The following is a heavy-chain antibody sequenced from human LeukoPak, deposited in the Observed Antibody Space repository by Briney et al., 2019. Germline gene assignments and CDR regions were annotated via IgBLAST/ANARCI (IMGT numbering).Heavy chain of an antibody. D-gene: IGHD3-22*01. V-gene: IGHV1-18*01. CDR1: GYTFTSYG. CDR3: ARVPSVYYYDSSGYPPTNFDY. Sequence: ASVKVSCKASGYTFTSYGISWVRQAPGQGLEWMGWISAYNGNTNYAQKLQGRVTMTTDTSTSTAYMELRSLRSDDTAVYYCARVPSVYYYDSSGYPPTNFDYWGQGTLVTVSS. J-gene: IGHJ4*02. CDR2: ISAYNGNT.